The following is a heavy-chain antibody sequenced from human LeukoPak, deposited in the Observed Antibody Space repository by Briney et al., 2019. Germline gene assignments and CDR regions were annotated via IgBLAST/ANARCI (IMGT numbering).Heavy chain of an antibody. D-gene: IGHD5-18*01. V-gene: IGHV3-30*02. CDR1: GFTFSYYA. J-gene: IGHJ4*02. CDR3: AKARTRGYSYGSFDY. CDR2: IRYDGTNK. Sequence: GGSLRLSCAASGFTFSYYAIHWVRQAPGKGLEWVAFIRYDGTNKNYADSAKGRFTISRDNSKNTLYLQMNSLRAEDTAVYYCAKARTRGYSYGSFDYWGQGTLVTVSS.